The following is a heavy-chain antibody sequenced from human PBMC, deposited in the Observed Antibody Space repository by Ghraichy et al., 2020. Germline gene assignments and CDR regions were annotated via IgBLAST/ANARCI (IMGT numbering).Heavy chain of an antibody. CDR3: ARDLGATTEY. CDR1: GGSISSYY. Sequence: SETLSLTCTVSGGSISSYYWSWIRQPPGKGLEWIGYIYYSGSTNYNPSLKSRVTISVDTSKNQFSLNLSSVTAADTAVYYCARDLGATTEYWGQGTLVTVSS. D-gene: IGHD1-26*01. V-gene: IGHV4-59*01. CDR2: IYYSGST. J-gene: IGHJ4*02.